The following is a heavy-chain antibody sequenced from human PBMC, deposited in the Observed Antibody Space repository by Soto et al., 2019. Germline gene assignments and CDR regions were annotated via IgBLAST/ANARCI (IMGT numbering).Heavy chain of an antibody. CDR3: AKYFPPRNMGNKVGDYG. CDR1: GFTFSSYA. Sequence: PGGSLRLSCAASGFTFSSYAMSWVRQAPGKGLEWVSAISGSGGSTYYADSVKGRFTISRDNSKNTLYLQMNSLRAEDTAVYYCAKYFPPRNMGNKVGDYGWGQGTLVTVSS. J-gene: IGHJ4*02. D-gene: IGHD4-17*01. CDR2: ISGSGGST. V-gene: IGHV3-23*01.